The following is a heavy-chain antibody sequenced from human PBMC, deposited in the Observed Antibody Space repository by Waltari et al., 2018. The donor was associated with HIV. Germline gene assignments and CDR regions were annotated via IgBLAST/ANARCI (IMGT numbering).Heavy chain of an antibody. CDR1: RLTLSKDG. V-gene: IGHV3-30*02. D-gene: IGHD3-3*01. J-gene: IGHJ6*02. CDR3: AKSSVCFWSGSPYYYGMDV. Sequence: VHLVETGGAGVRPEAPLCVSSAGSRLTLSKDGIHSVCLAPGKGQEWVAFIRYDGSNKYYADSVKDRFTISRDNYKNTLYLQMNSLRAEDTAVYYCAKSSVCFWSGSPYYYGMDVWGQGTTVTVSS. CDR2: IRYDGSNK.